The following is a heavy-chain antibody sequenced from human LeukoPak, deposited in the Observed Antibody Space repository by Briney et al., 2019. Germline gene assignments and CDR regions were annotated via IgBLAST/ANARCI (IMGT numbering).Heavy chain of an antibody. J-gene: IGHJ4*02. V-gene: IGHV3-23*01. CDR2: ISGSGDNT. D-gene: IGHD3-10*01. CDR3: ARVTYGSGTYGAFDY. CDR1: GGTSSSYA. Sequence: ASVKVSCKASGGTSSSYAISWVRQAPGKGLEWVSTISGSGDNTYYADSVKGRFTISRDNSKNTLYLQMNSLRAEDTAVYYCARVTYGSGTYGAFDYWGQGTLVTVSS.